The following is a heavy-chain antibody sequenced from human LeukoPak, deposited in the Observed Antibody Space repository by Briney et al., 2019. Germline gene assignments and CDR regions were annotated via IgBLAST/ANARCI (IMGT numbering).Heavy chain of an antibody. V-gene: IGHV3-30*02. D-gene: IGHD1-14*01. CDR1: GFSFSSYG. CDR3: ARDIVEPPGSGRYFDN. Sequence: PGGSLRLSCAASGFSFSSYGMHWVRQAPGKGPEWVTFIRYDGSDKFYADSVKGRFTTSRDNSRSTLYLQMNSLRPEDTAVYYCARDIVEPPGSGRYFDNWGQGTLITVSS. J-gene: IGHJ4*02. CDR2: IRYDGSDK.